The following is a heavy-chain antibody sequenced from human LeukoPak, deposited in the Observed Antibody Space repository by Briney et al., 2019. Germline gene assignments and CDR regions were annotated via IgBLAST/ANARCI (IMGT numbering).Heavy chain of an antibody. V-gene: IGHV4-59*08. Sequence: SETPSLTCTVSGGSISSYYWSWIRQPPGKGLEWIGYIYYSGSTNYNPSLKSRVTISVDTSKNQFSLKLSSVTAADTAVYYCARYLYGVHFDYWGQGTLVTVSS. D-gene: IGHD4-17*01. CDR2: IYYSGST. J-gene: IGHJ4*02. CDR3: ARYLYGVHFDY. CDR1: GGSISSYY.